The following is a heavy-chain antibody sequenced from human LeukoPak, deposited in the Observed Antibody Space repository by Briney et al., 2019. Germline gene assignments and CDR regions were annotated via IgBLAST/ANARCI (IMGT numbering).Heavy chain of an antibody. V-gene: IGHV3-21*01. CDR2: ISSSSYI. CDR3: AREDYYDSSGYDY. D-gene: IGHD3-22*01. J-gene: IGHJ4*02. CDR1: GFTFSSYS. Sequence: GGSLRLSCAASGFTFSSYSMNWVRQAPGKGLEWVSSISSSSYIYYADSVKGRFTISRDNAKNSLYLQMNSLRAEDTAVYYCAREDYYDSSGYDYWGQGTLVTVSS.